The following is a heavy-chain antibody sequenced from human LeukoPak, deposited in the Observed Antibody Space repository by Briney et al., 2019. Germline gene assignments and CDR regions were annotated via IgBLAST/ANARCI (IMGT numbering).Heavy chain of an antibody. D-gene: IGHD3-22*01. CDR2: IYYSGST. Sequence: SETLSLTCTVSGGSISSSSYYWGWIRQPPGKGLEWIGSIYYSGSTYYNPSLKSRVTISVDTSKNQFSLKLSSVTAADTAVYYCARHYYDSSGYYYVRYWGQGTLVTVSS. V-gene: IGHV4-39*01. CDR1: GGSISSSSYY. J-gene: IGHJ4*02. CDR3: ARHYYDSSGYYYVRY.